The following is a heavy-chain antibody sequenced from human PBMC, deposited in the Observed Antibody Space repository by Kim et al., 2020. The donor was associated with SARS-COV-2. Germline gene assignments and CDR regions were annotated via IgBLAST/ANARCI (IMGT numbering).Heavy chain of an antibody. V-gene: IGHV3-9*01. CDR2: ISWNSGSI. CDR3: AKDIGGYSYGYRYLGGWDYYYGMDV. Sequence: GGSLRLSCAASGFTFGDYAMHWVRQAPGKGLEWVSGISWNSGSIGYADSVKGRFTISRDNAKNSLYLQMNSLRAEDTALYYCAKDIGGYSYGYRYLGGWDYYYGMDVWGQGTTVTVSS. D-gene: IGHD5-18*01. CDR1: GFTFGDYA. J-gene: IGHJ6*02.